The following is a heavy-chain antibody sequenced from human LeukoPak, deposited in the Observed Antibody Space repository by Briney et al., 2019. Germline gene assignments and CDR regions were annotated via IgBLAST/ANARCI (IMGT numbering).Heavy chain of an antibody. CDR1: GFTSSSYG. V-gene: IGHV3-23*01. D-gene: IGHD3-3*01. J-gene: IGHJ6*03. CDR2: ISGSGTDT. Sequence: GGSLRLSCVDSGFTSSSYGMSWVRQAPGKGLEWVSAISGSGTDTEYADSVKGRFTISRDNSKNTLYLQMNSLRAEDTAVYYCAKDRGYYDFWSGYPSPDYYYYMDVWGKGTTVTVSS. CDR3: AKDRGYYDFWSGYPSPDYYYYMDV.